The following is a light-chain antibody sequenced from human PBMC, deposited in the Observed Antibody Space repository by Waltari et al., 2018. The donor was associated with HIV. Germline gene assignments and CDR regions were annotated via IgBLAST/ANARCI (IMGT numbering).Light chain of an antibody. Sequence: SALTQPRSVSGSPGQSVTSSCPGSSCDVGGYDSSSWYLRHPGKVPKLIIYEVIKRPSGVHDRFSGSKSGNTASLTISGLQTEDEADYFCCSYAGTYTYVLFGGGTKLTVL. J-gene: IGLJ3*02. CDR1: SCDVGGYDS. CDR3: CSYAGTYTYVL. V-gene: IGLV2-11*01. CDR2: EVI.